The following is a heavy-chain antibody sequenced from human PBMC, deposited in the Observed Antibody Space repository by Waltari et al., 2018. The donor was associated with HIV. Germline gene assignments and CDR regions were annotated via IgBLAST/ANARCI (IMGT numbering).Heavy chain of an antibody. D-gene: IGHD2-8*01. J-gene: IGHJ4*02. CDR2: IRSKVSGGTT. Sequence: EVQMLESGGGLVKLGRSLRLSCTTSGFSIGDYAMGWFLQAPGKGLEWIGFIRSKVSGGTTEYAASVKGRFTISRDDSNSIVFLQMDSLKTEDTAMYYCSRDNPQWDYWGQGTLVTVSS. CDR3: SRDNPQWDY. V-gene: IGHV3-49*05. CDR1: GFSIGDYA.